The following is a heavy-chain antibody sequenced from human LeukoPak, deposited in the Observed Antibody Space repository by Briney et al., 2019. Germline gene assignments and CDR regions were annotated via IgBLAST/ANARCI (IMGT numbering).Heavy chain of an antibody. Sequence: GGSLRLSCAASGFIFSNYWMLWVRQAPGKGLVWVSRINSDGSSTSYADSVKGRFTISRDNAKNTLYLQVNSLRAEDTAVYYCARVRGGYYSDYWGQGTLVTVS. V-gene: IGHV3-74*01. J-gene: IGHJ4*02. CDR2: INSDGSST. CDR3: ARVRGGYYSDY. D-gene: IGHD3-16*01. CDR1: GFIFSNYW.